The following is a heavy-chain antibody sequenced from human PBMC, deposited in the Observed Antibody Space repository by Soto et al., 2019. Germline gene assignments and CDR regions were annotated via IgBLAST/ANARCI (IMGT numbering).Heavy chain of an antibody. D-gene: IGHD4-4*01. CDR3: ARDPAIYSGKFDYGLDV. J-gene: IGHJ6*02. CDR2: IGTRGRTI. V-gene: IGHV3-48*03. CDR1: GFTFSNYE. Sequence: EVQLVESGGGLVQAGGSLRLFCAASGFTFSNYEMNWVRQAPGKGLEGVSYIGTRGRTIYYADSVKGRFTISRDNAKNSLYLQMNSLRAEDTAVYYCARDPAIYSGKFDYGLDVWGQGTTVTVSS.